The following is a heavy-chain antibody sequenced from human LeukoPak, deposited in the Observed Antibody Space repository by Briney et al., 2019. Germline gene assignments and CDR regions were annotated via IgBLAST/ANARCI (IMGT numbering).Heavy chain of an antibody. Sequence: PSQTLSLTCTVSGGSISSGDYYWSWIRQPPGKGLELIGYIYYSGSTYYNPSLKSRVTISVDTSKNQFSLKLSSVTAADTAVYYCARAVGHDYVWGSYRVYFDYWGQGTLVTVSS. V-gene: IGHV4-30-4*01. CDR2: IYYSGST. J-gene: IGHJ4*02. CDR3: ARAVGHDYVWGSYRVYFDY. D-gene: IGHD3-16*02. CDR1: GGSISSGDYY.